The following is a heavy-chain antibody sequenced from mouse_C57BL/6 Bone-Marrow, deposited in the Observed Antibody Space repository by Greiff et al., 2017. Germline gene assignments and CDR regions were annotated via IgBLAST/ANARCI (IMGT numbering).Heavy chain of an antibody. J-gene: IGHJ2*01. Sequence: QVQLQQSGAELVKPGASVKMSCKASGYTFTTYPIEWMKQNHGKSLEWIGNFHPYNDDTTYNEKFKGKATLTVEKSSNTVYLELSRLTSDDSAVYYCARSSTFFYYFDYWGQGTTRTVSS. D-gene: IGHD5-1*01. CDR3: ARSSTFFYYFDY. V-gene: IGHV1-47*01. CDR1: GYTFTTYP. CDR2: FHPYNDDT.